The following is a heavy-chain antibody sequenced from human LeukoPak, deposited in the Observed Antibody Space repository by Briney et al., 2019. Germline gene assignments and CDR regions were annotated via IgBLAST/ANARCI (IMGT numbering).Heavy chain of an antibody. V-gene: IGHV1-18*01. D-gene: IGHD6-6*01. Sequence: ASVKVSCKASGGTFSSYAISWVRQAPGQGLEWMGWISAYNGNTNYAQKLQGRVTMTTDTSTSTAYMELRSLRSDDTAVYYCARVFRIAAIKRGFWFDPWGQGTLVTVSS. CDR3: ARVFRIAAIKRGFWFDP. CDR2: ISAYNGNT. CDR1: GGTFSSYA. J-gene: IGHJ5*02.